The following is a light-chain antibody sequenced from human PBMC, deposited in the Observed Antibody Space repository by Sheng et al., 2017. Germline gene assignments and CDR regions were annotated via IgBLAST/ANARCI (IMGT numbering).Light chain of an antibody. CDR3: SSYSTSSTVV. V-gene: IGLV2-14*03. J-gene: IGLJ2*01. CDR2: NVS. CDR1: SRDIGGYNY. Sequence: QSALTQPASVSGSPGQSITISCTGTSRDIGGYNYVFWYQQHPDKGPKLIIYNVSDRPSGVSSRFSGAKSGNTASLTISGLQTEDEADYYCSSYSTSSTVVFGGGTKLTVL.